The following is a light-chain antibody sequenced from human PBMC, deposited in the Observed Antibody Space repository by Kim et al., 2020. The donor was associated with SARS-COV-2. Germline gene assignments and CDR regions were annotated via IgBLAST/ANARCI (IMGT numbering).Light chain of an antibody. J-gene: IGKJ2*01. V-gene: IGKV3-15*01. CDR1: QTISSF. CDR2: DAS. CDR3: QQYNDWPPGDT. Sequence: SPGARATLSCRASQTISSFLAWYQQRSGQAPRLLIYDASTRATGIPARFSGSGSGTEFTLTISSLQSEDSATYYCQQYNDWPPGDTFGQGTKLEI.